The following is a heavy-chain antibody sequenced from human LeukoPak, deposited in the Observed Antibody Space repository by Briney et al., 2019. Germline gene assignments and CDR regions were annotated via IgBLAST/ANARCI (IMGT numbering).Heavy chain of an antibody. D-gene: IGHD3-10*01. CDR1: GFTFSSYW. CDR3: ARDAYYYGSGSYPRYYGMDV. J-gene: IGHJ6*04. CDR2: IKQDGSEK. V-gene: IGHV3-7*03. Sequence: GGSLRLSCAASGFTFSSYWMSWVRQAPGKGLEWVANIKQDGSEKYYVDSVKGRFTISRDNDKNSLYLQMNSLRAEDTAVYYCARDAYYYGSGSYPRYYGMDVWGKGTTVTVSS.